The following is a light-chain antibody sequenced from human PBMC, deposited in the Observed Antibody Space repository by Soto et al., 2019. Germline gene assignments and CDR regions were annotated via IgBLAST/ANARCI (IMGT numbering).Light chain of an antibody. CDR2: DAS. CDR1: QSISSW. CDR3: QQYNTYPWT. J-gene: IGKJ1*01. Sequence: DIQMTQSPDTLSASVGDRVTITCRASQSISSWLAWYQQKPGKVPKLLIDDASSLESGVPSRFSGSGSGTEFTLTISSLQPDDFATYYCQQYNTYPWTFGQGTKVEIK. V-gene: IGKV1-5*01.